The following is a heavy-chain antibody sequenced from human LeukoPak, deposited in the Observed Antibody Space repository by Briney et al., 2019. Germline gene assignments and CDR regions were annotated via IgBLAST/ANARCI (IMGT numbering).Heavy chain of an antibody. CDR2: IYYSGST. CDR1: GGSITSSSYS. V-gene: IGHV4-61*05. Sequence: PSETLSLTCTVSGGSITSSSYSWGWIRQPPGKGLEWIGYIYYSGSTNYNPSFKSRVTISIDKSKNQFSLKLSSVTATDTGVYYCARGLTLFDPWGQGTLVTVSS. J-gene: IGHJ5*02. D-gene: IGHD1-20*01. CDR3: ARGLTLFDP.